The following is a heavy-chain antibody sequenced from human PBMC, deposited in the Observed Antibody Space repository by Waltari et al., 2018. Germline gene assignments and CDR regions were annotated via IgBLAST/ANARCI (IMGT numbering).Heavy chain of an antibody. D-gene: IGHD6-13*01. Sequence: QLQLQESGPGLVKPSENLSLTCTVSGGSISSSSYYWGWTRQPPGQGLEWIGSIYYSVSTYTNPSLKSRVTISGDTSKNQFSPKLSSVTAADTAVYYCARLIYSSSWYAGAFDIWGQGTMVTVSS. CDR1: GGSISSSSYY. CDR3: ARLIYSSSWYAGAFDI. CDR2: IYYSVST. V-gene: IGHV4-39*07. J-gene: IGHJ3*02.